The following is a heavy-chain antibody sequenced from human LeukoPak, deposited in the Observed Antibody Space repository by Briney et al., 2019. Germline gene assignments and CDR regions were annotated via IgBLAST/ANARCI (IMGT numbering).Heavy chain of an antibody. D-gene: IGHD6-19*01. J-gene: IGHJ4*02. CDR2: ISGSGGST. CDR1: GFTLSSYA. Sequence: GGSLRLSCAASGFTLSSYAMSWVRQAPGKGLEWVSAISGSGGSTYYADSVKGRFTISRDNSKNTLYLQMNSLRAEDTAVYYCAKDVYSSGWYGRGFDYWGQGTLVTVSS. V-gene: IGHV3-23*01. CDR3: AKDVYSSGWYGRGFDY.